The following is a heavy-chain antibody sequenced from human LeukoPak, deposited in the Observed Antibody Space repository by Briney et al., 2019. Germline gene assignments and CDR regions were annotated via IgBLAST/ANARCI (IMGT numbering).Heavy chain of an antibody. D-gene: IGHD6-13*01. CDR2: IYSGGPT. CDR1: GFSVSNTY. CDR3: ARGAMGAAGNWFDP. Sequence: GGSLRLSCAASGFSVSNTYMSWARQAPGKGLEWVATIYSGGPTHYADSVQGRFTISRDNSKNTLNLQMNSLSAEDTAIYFCARGAMGAAGNWFDPWGQGTLVTVSS. V-gene: IGHV3-53*01. J-gene: IGHJ5*02.